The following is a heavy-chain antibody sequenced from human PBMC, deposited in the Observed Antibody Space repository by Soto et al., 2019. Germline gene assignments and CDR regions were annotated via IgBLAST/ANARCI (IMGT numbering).Heavy chain of an antibody. CDR1: GGSFSDYY. V-gene: IGHV4-34*01. CDR2: IHLSGRV. J-gene: IGHJ5*02. D-gene: IGHD1-26*01. CDR3: ARTPTRGASAWLDP. Sequence: QVQLQQWGSGLLKPSETLSLMCAIYGGSFSDYYWHWIRQSPGKGLEWIGEIHLSGRVNFTPSLKSRTSLSMDTSRNQFFLTLRSVTAADTAVYFCARTPTRGASAWLDPWGRGHLVTVSS.